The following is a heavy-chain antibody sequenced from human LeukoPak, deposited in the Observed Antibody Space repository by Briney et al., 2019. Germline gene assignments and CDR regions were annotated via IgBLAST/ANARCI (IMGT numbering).Heavy chain of an antibody. D-gene: IGHD3-10*01. CDR3: ARHETYYYGSGSYGFDY. Sequence: SETLSLTCTDSGGSISSYYWSWIRQPPGKGLEWIGYIYYSGSTNYNPSLKSRVTISVDTSKNQFSLKLSSVTAADTAVYYCARHETYYYGSGSYGFDYWGQGTLVTVSS. CDR1: GGSISSYY. CDR2: IYYSGST. V-gene: IGHV4-59*08. J-gene: IGHJ4*02.